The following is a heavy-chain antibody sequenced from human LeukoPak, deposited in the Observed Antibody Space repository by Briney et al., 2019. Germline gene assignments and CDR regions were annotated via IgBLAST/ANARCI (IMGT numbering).Heavy chain of an antibody. Sequence: SETLSLTCTVSGGSISSSSYYWGWIRQPPGKGLEWIGSIYYSGSTYYNPSLKSRVTISVDTSKNQFSLKLSSVTAADTAVYYCAREMDDYGDQGGAFDIWGQGTMVTVSS. J-gene: IGHJ3*02. V-gene: IGHV4-39*07. CDR3: AREMDDYGDQGGAFDI. CDR1: GGSISSSSYY. D-gene: IGHD4-17*01. CDR2: IYYSGST.